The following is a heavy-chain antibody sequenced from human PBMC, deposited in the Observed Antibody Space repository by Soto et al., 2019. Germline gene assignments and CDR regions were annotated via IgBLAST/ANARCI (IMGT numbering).Heavy chain of an antibody. CDR3: ARQKYYYDSSGYGAFDI. J-gene: IGHJ3*02. V-gene: IGHV5-51*01. CDR2: IYPAHSDT. CDR1: GDSCTSYW. D-gene: IGHD3-22*01. Sequence: GESLRIWCKGAGDSCTSYWIGWVRQMTGKGLQWMPLIYPAHSDTRYSPSFQGQVTISADKSISTAYLQWSSLKASDTAMYYCARQKYYYDSSGYGAFDIWGQGTMVTVSS.